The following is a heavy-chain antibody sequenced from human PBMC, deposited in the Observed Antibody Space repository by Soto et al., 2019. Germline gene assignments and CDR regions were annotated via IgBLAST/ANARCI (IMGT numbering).Heavy chain of an antibody. D-gene: IGHD2-8*01. J-gene: IGHJ3*02. CDR3: ARDVSPGTSTLYLDAFDI. CDR2: IKKDGSRT. V-gene: IGHV3-7*05. CDR1: GLSLGSYW. Sequence: EAQLVESGGGLVQPGGSLRLSCEASGLSLGSYWMTWIRQAPGKGLEWVANIKKDGSRTSYLDSVRGRFTISRDNVGNSLSLQMDSLRAEDTGLYFCARDVSPGTSTLYLDAFDIWGQGTMVTVSS.